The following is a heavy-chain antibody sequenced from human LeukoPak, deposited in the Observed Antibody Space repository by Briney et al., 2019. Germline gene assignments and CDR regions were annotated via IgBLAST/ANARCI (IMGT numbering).Heavy chain of an antibody. V-gene: IGHV4-59*01. Sequence: SETLSLTCTVSGGSISSYYWSWIRQPPGKGLEWIGYIYYSGSTNYNPSLKSRVTISVDTSKNQFSLKLSSVTAADTAVYYCARVLPGRLGEFYHFDYWGQGTLVTVSS. CDR3: ARVLPGRLGEFYHFDY. CDR1: GGSISSYY. CDR2: IYYSGST. D-gene: IGHD3-16*01. J-gene: IGHJ4*02.